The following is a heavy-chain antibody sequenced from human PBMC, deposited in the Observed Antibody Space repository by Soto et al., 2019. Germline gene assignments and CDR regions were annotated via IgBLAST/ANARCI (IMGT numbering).Heavy chain of an antibody. CDR1: GFTFSTYA. J-gene: IGHJ6*02. CDR2: ISASGGST. Sequence: EVQLLESGGGLVQPGGSLRLSCAASGFTFSTYAMSWVRQAPGKGLEWVSVISASGGSTFYADSVKGRFTVSRDNSRNTLCLQVISLRVEDTAVYYGAKDLRTSTNYNYGMDVWGQGTTVTVSS. CDR3: AKDLRTSTNYNYGMDV. V-gene: IGHV3-23*01.